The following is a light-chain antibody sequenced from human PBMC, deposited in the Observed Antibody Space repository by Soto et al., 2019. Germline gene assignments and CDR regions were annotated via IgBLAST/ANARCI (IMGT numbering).Light chain of an antibody. CDR1: QSVSNW. CDR3: QQSYSALVA. J-gene: IGKJ1*01. Sequence: IQMTQSPSTLSASVGDRVTITCRASQSVSNWLAWYQQKPGKAPELLIYAASSLQSGVPSRFSGSGSGADFTLTISSLQPEDFATYYCQQSYSALVAFGQGTKVDIK. CDR2: AAS. V-gene: IGKV1-39*01.